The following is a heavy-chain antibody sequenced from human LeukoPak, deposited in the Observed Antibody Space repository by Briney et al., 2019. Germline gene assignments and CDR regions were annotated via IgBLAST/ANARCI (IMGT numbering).Heavy chain of an antibody. CDR2: ISYDGSNN. Sequence: GGSLRLSCAASGFTVSSFGMHWVRQAPGKGLQWVAFISYDGSNNYYADSVKGRFTISRDISKNTLYLQMNSLRAEDTAVYYCAKDRGINYLDYWGQGSLVTVSS. J-gene: IGHJ4*02. V-gene: IGHV3-30*18. CDR1: GFTVSSFG. D-gene: IGHD3-10*01. CDR3: AKDRGINYLDY.